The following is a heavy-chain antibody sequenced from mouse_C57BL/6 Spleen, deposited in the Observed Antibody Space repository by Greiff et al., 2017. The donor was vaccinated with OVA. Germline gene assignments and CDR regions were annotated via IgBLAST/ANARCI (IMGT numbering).Heavy chain of an antibody. V-gene: IGHV1-72*01. CDR1: GYTFTSYW. Sequence: YLLNPLSSVKLSCNSSGYTFTSYWMHWVKQRPGRGLECIGRIDPNSGGTKYKEKFKSKATLTVDKPSSTAYMQLSSLTSEDSAVYYCARSWSYYGNYEEDYYAMDYWGQGTSVTVSS. D-gene: IGHD2-1*01. CDR3: ARSWSYYGNYEEDYYAMDY. J-gene: IGHJ4*01. CDR2: IDPNSGGT.